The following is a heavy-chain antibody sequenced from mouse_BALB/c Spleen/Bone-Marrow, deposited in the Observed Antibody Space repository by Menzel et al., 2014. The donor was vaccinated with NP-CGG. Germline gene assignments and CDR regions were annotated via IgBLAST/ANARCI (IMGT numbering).Heavy chain of an antibody. J-gene: IGHJ4*01. V-gene: IGHV14-3*02. CDR1: GFNVKDTY. CDR3: TREGHYCGSDALDY. D-gene: IGHD1-2*01. CDR2: IDPANGNT. Sequence: DVKLVESGAGPVKPGASVKLSCTASGFNVKDTYMQWVKQRPEQGLEWIGRIDPANGNTQYDPTFHGKATITTDTSSNTAYLQLSSLTSEDTAVYYCTREGHYCGSDALDYWGQGTSATVSS.